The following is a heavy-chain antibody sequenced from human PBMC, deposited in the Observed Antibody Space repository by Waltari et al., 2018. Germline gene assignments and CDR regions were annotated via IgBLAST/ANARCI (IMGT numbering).Heavy chain of an antibody. Sequence: EVQLLESGGGLVQPGGSLRLSCAASGFTFSSYAMSWVRQAPGKGLAWVTAISGSGGSTYYADSVKGRFTISRDNSKNTLYLQMNSLRAEDTAVYYCAKDSLRFLEWLLFDYWGQGTLVTVSS. J-gene: IGHJ4*02. CDR1: GFTFSSYA. D-gene: IGHD3-3*01. V-gene: IGHV3-23*01. CDR2: ISGSGGST. CDR3: AKDSLRFLEWLLFDY.